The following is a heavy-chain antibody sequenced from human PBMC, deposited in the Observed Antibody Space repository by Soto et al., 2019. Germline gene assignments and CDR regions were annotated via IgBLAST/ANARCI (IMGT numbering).Heavy chain of an antibody. CDR1: GYTFTSYD. D-gene: IGHD3-10*01. CDR3: ARAIGYGSGSYFYYYYMDV. Sequence: ASVKVSCTASGYTFTSYDINWVRQATGQGLEWMGWMNPNSGNTGYAQKFQGRVTMTRNTSISTAYMELSSLRSEDTAVYYCARAIGYGSGSYFYYYYMDVWGKGTTVTVSS. J-gene: IGHJ6*03. V-gene: IGHV1-8*01. CDR2: MNPNSGNT.